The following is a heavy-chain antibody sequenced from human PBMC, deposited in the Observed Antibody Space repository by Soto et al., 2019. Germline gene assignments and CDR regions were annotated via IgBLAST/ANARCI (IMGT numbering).Heavy chain of an antibody. CDR3: ARDPKGSPSSGSYPEYYFDY. D-gene: IGHD3-10*01. CDR1: GYTFTSYY. CDR2: INPSGGST. V-gene: IGHV1-46*01. J-gene: IGHJ4*01. Sequence: QVQLVQSGAEVKKPGASVKVSCKASGYTFTSYYMHWVRQAPGQGLEWMGIINPSGGSTSYAQKFQVRVTMTRDTSTSTVYMELSSLRSEDTAVYYCARDPKGSPSSGSYPEYYFDYSGQGTLVTDST.